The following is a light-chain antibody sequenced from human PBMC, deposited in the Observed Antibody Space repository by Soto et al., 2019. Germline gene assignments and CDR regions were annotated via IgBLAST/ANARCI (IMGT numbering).Light chain of an antibody. CDR3: QQYGSASWT. V-gene: IGKV3-20*01. J-gene: IGKJ1*01. CDR2: GTS. CDR1: QSVSSSY. Sequence: EIVLTQSPGTLSLSPGERATLSCRASQSVSSSYLAWYQQKPGQAPRLLIYGTSSRATAIPDRFSGSGSGTDFTLTISTLEPEDFAVYYCQQYGSASWTFAQGTKVHIK.